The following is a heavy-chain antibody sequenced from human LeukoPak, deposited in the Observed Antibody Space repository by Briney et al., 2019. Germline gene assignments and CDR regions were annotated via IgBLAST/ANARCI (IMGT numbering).Heavy chain of an antibody. Sequence: GGSLRLSCAASGFTFSSYGMHWVRQAPGKGLEWVAFIRYDGSNKYYADSVKSRFTISRDNSKNTLYLQMNSLRAEDTAVYYCAKSGVRYGPIGYFDYWGQGTLVTVSS. CDR2: IRYDGSNK. J-gene: IGHJ4*02. D-gene: IGHD3-9*01. V-gene: IGHV3-30*02. CDR1: GFTFSSYG. CDR3: AKSGVRYGPIGYFDY.